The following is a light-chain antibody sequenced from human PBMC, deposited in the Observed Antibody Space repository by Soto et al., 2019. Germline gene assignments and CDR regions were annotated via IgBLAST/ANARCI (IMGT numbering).Light chain of an antibody. J-gene: IGKJ1*01. V-gene: IGKV3-15*01. CDR1: QSVSSN. CDR2: GAS. Sequence: EIVMTQSPATLSVSPGERATLSCRASQSVSSNLAWYQQKPGQAPRLLIYGASTRATGIPARFIGSGSGTEFTLTISSLQSEDFAVYYCQQYGTWWTFGQGTKVEIK. CDR3: QQYGTWWT.